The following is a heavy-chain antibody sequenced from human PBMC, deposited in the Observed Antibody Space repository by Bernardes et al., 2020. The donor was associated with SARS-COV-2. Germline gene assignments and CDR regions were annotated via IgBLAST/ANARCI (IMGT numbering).Heavy chain of an antibody. CDR1: GGSFGTNY. CDR2: VHSAGST. V-gene: IGHV4-4*07. J-gene: IGHJ4*02. CDR3: ARGRSLLPEMY. Sequence: SETLSLTCTLSGGSFGTNYWSWVRQPAGKGLEWIGRVHSAGSTNYNPSLKSRVTMSTDPSKNQFSLRLSSVTAADTAVYYCARGRSLLPEMYWGQGILVTVSS.